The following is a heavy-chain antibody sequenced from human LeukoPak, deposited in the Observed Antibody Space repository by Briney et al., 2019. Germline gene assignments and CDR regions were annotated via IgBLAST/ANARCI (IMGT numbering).Heavy chain of an antibody. V-gene: IGHV3-7*01. CDR2: MNQDGSEK. CDR1: GFTFSRYW. Sequence: GGSLRLSCAVSGFTFSRYWMSWVRQSPGKGLEWVANMNQDGSEKHYVDSVKGRFTISRDNAKNSLYLQVNSLRVEDTAVYYCARDGAARISGSFGDWGQGTLLSVSS. J-gene: IGHJ4*02. CDR3: ARDGAARISGSFGD. D-gene: IGHD3-10*01.